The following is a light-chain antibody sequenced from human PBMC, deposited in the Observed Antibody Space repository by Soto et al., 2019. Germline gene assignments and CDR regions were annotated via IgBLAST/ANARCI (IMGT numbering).Light chain of an antibody. CDR3: SSCTSAGGV. CDR2: DVS. V-gene: IGLV2-14*01. J-gene: IGLJ2*01. CDR1: SSDVGGYNY. Sequence: QSALTQPASVSGSPGQSITISCTGTSSDVGGYNYVSWYQQHPGKAPKLMIYDVSNRPSGVSNRFSDSKSGNTASLTISGLQAEDEADYYCSSCTSAGGVFGGGSKFTVL.